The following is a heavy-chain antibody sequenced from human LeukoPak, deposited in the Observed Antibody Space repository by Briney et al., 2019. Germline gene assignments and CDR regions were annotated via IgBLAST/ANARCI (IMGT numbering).Heavy chain of an antibody. D-gene: IGHD3-10*01. CDR1: GGSISSGSYD. CDR2: IYTSGSS. Sequence: PSQTLSLTCTVSGGSISSGSYDWYWIRQPAGKGLEWIGHIYTSGSSNCSPSLKSRVTISVDTSKNQFSLKLTSVTAADTAVYYCTKGRGIWGQGTLVTVSS. J-gene: IGHJ4*02. CDR3: TKGRGI. V-gene: IGHV4-61*09.